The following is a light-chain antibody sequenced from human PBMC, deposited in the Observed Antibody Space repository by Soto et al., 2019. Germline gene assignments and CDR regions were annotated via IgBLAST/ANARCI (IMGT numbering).Light chain of an antibody. J-gene: IGKJ1*01. V-gene: IGKV3-15*01. Sequence: EIEMTQSPATLSVSPVERATLSCMASQSVSTNVAWYQQKPGQAPRLLIYGASIRATTTPAKFSGSGSGTEFTLTISSLQSEDFAVYYCQHYNKWPPWTFGQGTKVDIK. CDR2: GAS. CDR3: QHYNKWPPWT. CDR1: QSVSTN.